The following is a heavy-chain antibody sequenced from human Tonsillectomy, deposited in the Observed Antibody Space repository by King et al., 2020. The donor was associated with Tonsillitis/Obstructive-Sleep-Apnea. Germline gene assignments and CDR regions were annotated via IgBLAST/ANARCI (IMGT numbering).Heavy chain of an antibody. D-gene: IGHD3-3*01. J-gene: IGHJ4*02. CDR3: ARQPYDFLSGYYAYYFAY. Sequence: QLQESGPGLVKPSETLSLTCTVSGGSISSYYWSWIRQPPGKGLEWIGYIYYSGSTNYNPSLKSRVTISVDTSKNQFSLKLSSVTAADTAVYYCARQPYDFLSGYYAYYFAYWGQGTLVTVSS. CDR1: GGSISSYY. CDR2: IYYSGST. V-gene: IGHV4-59*08.